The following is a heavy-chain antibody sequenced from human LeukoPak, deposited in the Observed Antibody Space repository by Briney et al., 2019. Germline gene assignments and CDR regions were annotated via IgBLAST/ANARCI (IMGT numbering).Heavy chain of an antibody. D-gene: IGHD6-13*01. V-gene: IGHV3-21*01. CDR1: GFTFSSYS. Sequence: GGSLRLSCAASGFTFSSYSMNWVRQAPGKGLEWVSSISSSSSYIYYADSVKGRFTISRDNAKNSLYLQMNSLRAEDTAVYYCAPGQQLVGGGLDYWGQGTLVTVPS. CDR3: APGQQLVGGGLDY. CDR2: ISSSSSYI. J-gene: IGHJ4*02.